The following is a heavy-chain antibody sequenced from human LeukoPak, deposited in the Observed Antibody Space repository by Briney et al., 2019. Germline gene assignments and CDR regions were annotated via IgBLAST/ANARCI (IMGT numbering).Heavy chain of an antibody. CDR3: ARGNWWLQFLAYFDY. D-gene: IGHD5-24*01. V-gene: IGHV4-34*01. CDR2: INHSGST. CDR1: GGSSSGHF. J-gene: IGHJ4*02. Sequence: SETLSLTCVVYGGSSSGHFWSWIRQPPGKGLEWIGEINHSGSTNYNPSLKSRVTISVDTSKNQFSLKLSSVTAADTAVYYCARGNWWLQFLAYFDYWGQGTLVTVSS.